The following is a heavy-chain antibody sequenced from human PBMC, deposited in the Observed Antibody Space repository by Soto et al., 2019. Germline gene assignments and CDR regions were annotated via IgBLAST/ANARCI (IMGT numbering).Heavy chain of an antibody. V-gene: IGHV1-18*04. CDR3: ARAISFIMAAPDY. Sequence: ASVKVSCKTSGYTFSKYAISWVRQAPGQGLEWMGWVSPYNSKENYTEKFQGRVSMTTDTSTTTAYMELTSLTSDDTVIYYCARAISFIMAAPDYWGQGTLVTVSS. CDR1: GYTFSKYA. D-gene: IGHD2-8*01. CDR2: VSPYNSKE. J-gene: IGHJ4*02.